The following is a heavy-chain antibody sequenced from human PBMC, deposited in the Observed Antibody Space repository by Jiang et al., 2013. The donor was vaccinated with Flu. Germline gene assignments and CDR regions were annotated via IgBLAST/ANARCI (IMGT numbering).Heavy chain of an antibody. D-gene: IGHD2-2*01. Sequence: GAEVKKPGASVKVSCKASGYTFTGYYLHWVRQAPGQGLEYMGWINPNSAATKYVEKFQSRVTMTTDTSISTGYMELTSLRPDDTATYYCARGDFYCRSTSCADDGFDVWGQGTMVSVSS. CDR3: ARGDFYCRSTSCADDGFDV. V-gene: IGHV1-2*02. CDR1: GYTFTGYY. CDR2: INPNSAAT. J-gene: IGHJ3*01.